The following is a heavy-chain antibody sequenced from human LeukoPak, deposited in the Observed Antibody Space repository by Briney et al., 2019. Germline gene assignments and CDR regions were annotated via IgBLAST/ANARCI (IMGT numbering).Heavy chain of an antibody. Sequence: KPSETLSPTCTVSGGSISSYYWSWIRQPPGKGLEWIGYIYYSGSTNYNPSLKSRVTISVDTSKNQFSLKLNSVTAADTAVYYCARELRYCSGDSCYSGDYWGQGTLVTVSS. J-gene: IGHJ4*02. CDR2: IYYSGST. CDR1: GGSISSYY. D-gene: IGHD2-15*01. V-gene: IGHV4-59*12. CDR3: ARELRYCSGDSCYSGDY.